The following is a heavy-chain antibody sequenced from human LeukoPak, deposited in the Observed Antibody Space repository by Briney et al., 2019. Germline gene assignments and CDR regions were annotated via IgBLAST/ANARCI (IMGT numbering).Heavy chain of an antibody. CDR3: ARVSPHGDYEGVDAFDI. J-gene: IGHJ3*02. CDR1: GFTFSSYG. V-gene: IGHV3-30*03. D-gene: IGHD4-17*01. Sequence: PGRSLRLSCAASGFTFSSYGMHWVRQAPGKGLEWVAVISYDGSNKYYADSVKGRFTISRDNSKNTQYLQMNSLRAEDTAVYYCARVSPHGDYEGVDAFDIWGQGTMVTVSS. CDR2: ISYDGSNK.